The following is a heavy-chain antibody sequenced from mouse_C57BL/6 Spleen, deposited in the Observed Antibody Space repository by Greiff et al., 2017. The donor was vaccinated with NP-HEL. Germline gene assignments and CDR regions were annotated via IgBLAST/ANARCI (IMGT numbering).Heavy chain of an antibody. CDR3: ARGGYDGYSFAY. CDR2: IDPSDSYT. V-gene: IGHV1-69*01. D-gene: IGHD2-3*01. J-gene: IGHJ3*01. Sequence: QVQLKQPGAELVMPGASVKLSCKASGYTFPSYWMHWVKQRPGQGLEWIGEIDPSDSYTNYNQKFKGKSTLTVDKSSSTAYMQLSSLTSEDSAVYYCARGGYDGYSFAYWGQGTLVTVSA. CDR1: GYTFPSYW.